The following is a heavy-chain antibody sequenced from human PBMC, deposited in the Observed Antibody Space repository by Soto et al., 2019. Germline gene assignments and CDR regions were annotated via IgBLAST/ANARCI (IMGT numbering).Heavy chain of an antibody. CDR3: ARGMIPRNNALHYYMDF. J-gene: IGHJ6*03. V-gene: IGHV4-34*01. CDR2: INHSGST. D-gene: IGHD3-22*01. Sequence: PSETLSLTCAVYGGSFSGYYWSWIRQPPGKGLEWIGEINHSGSTNYNPSLKSRVTISVDTSKNQFSLKLSSVTAADTAVYYCARGMIPRNNALHYYMDFWGKGTTVTVSS. CDR1: GGSFSGYY.